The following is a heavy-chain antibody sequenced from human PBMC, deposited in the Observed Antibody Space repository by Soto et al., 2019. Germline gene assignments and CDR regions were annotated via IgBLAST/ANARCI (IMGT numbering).Heavy chain of an antibody. J-gene: IGHJ4*02. CDR3: AKDAGNEESLFDY. Sequence: PGGSLRLSCEASGFTFNDFGMSWVRQTPGKGLEWVSTLNHDGRNTHYAASVEGRFTISRDNSKSTLYLQMGGLRAEDTAIYYCAKDAGNEESLFDYWGRGTLVTVSS. CDR1: GFTFNDFG. V-gene: IGHV3-23*01. CDR2: LNHDGRNT.